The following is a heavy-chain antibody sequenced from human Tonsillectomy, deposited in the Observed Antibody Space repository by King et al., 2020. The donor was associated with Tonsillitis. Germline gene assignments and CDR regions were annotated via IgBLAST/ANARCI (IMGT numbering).Heavy chain of an antibody. Sequence: VQLVESGRGLVQPGRSLRLSCAASVFTFDDYAMHWVRQAPGKGLEWVSGMSWNSGRIGYADSVKGRFTISRDNGKNSLDLQMNSMRAEDTAFYYCAKDSTAMGSGLDYWGQGGLVTVAS. CDR2: MSWNSGRI. CDR3: AKDSTAMGSGLDY. D-gene: IGHD5-18*01. CDR1: VFTFDDYA. J-gene: IGHJ4*02. V-gene: IGHV3-9*01.